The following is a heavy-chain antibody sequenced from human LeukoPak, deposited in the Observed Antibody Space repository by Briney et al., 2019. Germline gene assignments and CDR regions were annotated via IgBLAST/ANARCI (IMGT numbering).Heavy chain of an antibody. Sequence: GGSLRLSCAASGFTFSSYAMHWVRQAPGKGLEWVAVISYDGSNKYYADSVKGRFTISRDNSKNTLYLQMNSLRAEDTAVYYCAKDSLYYYDSSLDVWGKGTTVTVSS. D-gene: IGHD3-22*01. CDR1: GFTFSSYA. J-gene: IGHJ6*04. CDR2: ISYDGSNK. V-gene: IGHV3-30*04. CDR3: AKDSLYYYDSSLDV.